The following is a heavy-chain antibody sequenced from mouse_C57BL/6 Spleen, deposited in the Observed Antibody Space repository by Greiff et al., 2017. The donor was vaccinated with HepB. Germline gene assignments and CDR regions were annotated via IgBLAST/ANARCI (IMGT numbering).Heavy chain of an antibody. CDR3: ARTAQATLYYFDY. V-gene: IGHV1-82*01. Sequence: QVQLQQSGPELVKPGASVKISCKASGSAFSSSWMNWVKQRPGKGLEWIGRIYPGDGDTNYNGKFKGKATLTADKSSSTAYMQLSSLTSEDSAVYFCARTAQATLYYFDYWGQGTTLTVSS. CDR2: IYPGDGDT. CDR1: GSAFSSSW. D-gene: IGHD3-2*02. J-gene: IGHJ2*01.